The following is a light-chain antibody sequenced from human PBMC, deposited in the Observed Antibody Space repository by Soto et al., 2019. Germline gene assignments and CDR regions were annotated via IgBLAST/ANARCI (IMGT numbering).Light chain of an antibody. V-gene: IGLV2-8*01. Sequence: QAVVTQPPSASGSPGQSVAISCTGTSSDIGAYNYVSWYQQYPGKAPKLIIYEVTKRPSGVPDRFSGSKSGNTASLTVSGLQAEDEAHYYCSSYAGSGVFGGGTQLTVL. J-gene: IGLJ7*01. CDR3: SSYAGSGV. CDR1: SSDIGAYNY. CDR2: EVT.